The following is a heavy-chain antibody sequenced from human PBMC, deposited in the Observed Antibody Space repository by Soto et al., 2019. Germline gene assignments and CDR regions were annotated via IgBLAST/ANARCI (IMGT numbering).Heavy chain of an antibody. J-gene: IGHJ5*02. CDR1: GFTFSSYA. Sequence: EVQLLESGGGLVQPGGSLRLSCAASGFTFSSYAMSWVRQAPGKGLEWVSAISGSGGSTYYADSVKGRFTISRDNSKNTLYLQMNSLRAEDTAAYYCAKDLPITDYYDSSGYYAAWGQGTLVTVSS. CDR3: AKDLPITDYYDSSGYYAA. CDR2: ISGSGGST. D-gene: IGHD3-22*01. V-gene: IGHV3-23*01.